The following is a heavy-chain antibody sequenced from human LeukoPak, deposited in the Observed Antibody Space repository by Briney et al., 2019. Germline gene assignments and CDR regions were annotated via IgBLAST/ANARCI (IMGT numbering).Heavy chain of an antibody. Sequence: SETLSLTCTVSGGSISSCYWSWIRQPAGKGLEWIGRVYTSGTTNYNPSLKSRVTMSVDTSKNQFSLKLSSVTAADTAMYYCARVGNYNYHWWFDPWGQGTLVTVSS. J-gene: IGHJ5*02. CDR3: ARVGNYNYHWWFDP. V-gene: IGHV4-4*07. CDR1: GGSISSCY. CDR2: VYTSGTT. D-gene: IGHD1-7*01.